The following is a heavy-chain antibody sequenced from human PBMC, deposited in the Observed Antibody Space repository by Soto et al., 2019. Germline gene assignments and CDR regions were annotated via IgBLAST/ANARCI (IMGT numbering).Heavy chain of an antibody. CDR3: TMAPFDWLPSFDY. CDR1: GFTFSSAW. J-gene: IGHJ4*02. CDR2: IKMKTDGGTT. D-gene: IGHD3-9*01. V-gene: IGHV3-15*01. Sequence: EVQLVESGGGLVQPGGSLRLSCAASGFTFSSAWMSWVRQAPGKGLEWVGRIKMKTDGGTTDYAAPVKGRFTISSDESKDTLYLQMKSLKAHDTAVYYCTMAPFDWLPSFDYWGQGPLVTVSS.